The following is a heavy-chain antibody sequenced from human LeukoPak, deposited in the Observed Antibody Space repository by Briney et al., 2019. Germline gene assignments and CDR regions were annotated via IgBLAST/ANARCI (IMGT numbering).Heavy chain of an antibody. CDR1: GFTFSSYS. D-gene: IGHD3-16*01. CDR3: AIDHSRGIFYRDV. CDR2: ISSSSSYI. J-gene: IGHJ6*03. V-gene: IGHV3-21*01. Sequence: GGSLRLSCAASGFTFSSYSMNWVRQAPGKGLEWVSSISSSSSYIYYADSVKGRFTISRDNAKNSLYLQMNSLRTEDTAVYYCAIDHSRGIFYRDVGGKGTTVTLSS.